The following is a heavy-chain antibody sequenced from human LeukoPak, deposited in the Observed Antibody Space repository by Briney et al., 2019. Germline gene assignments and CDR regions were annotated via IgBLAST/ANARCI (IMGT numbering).Heavy chain of an antibody. D-gene: IGHD3-22*01. CDR1: GYTFTSYD. V-gene: IGHV1-8*03. J-gene: IGHJ3*02. CDR3: ARCAYYYDSSGYCPDAFDI. Sequence: ASVKVSCXASGYTFTSYDINWVRQANGQGLEWMAWMNPNSGNTGYAQKFQGRVTITRNTSISTAYMELSSLRSEDTAVYYCARCAYYYDSSGYCPDAFDIWGQGTMVTVSS. CDR2: MNPNSGNT.